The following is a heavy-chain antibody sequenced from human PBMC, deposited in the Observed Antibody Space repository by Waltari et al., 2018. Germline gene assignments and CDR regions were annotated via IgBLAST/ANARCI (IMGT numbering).Heavy chain of an antibody. CDR2: IIPILGIA. CDR3: ARSPLSGGGSGSPDY. CDR1: GGTFSSYA. V-gene: IGHV1-69*10. D-gene: IGHD3-10*01. Sequence: QVQLVQSGAEVKKHGSSVKVSCTASGGTFSSYAISRVRQAPGQGPEWMGGIIPILGIANYAQKFQGRVTITADKSTSTAYMELSSLRSEDTAVYYCARSPLSGGGSGSPDYWGQGTLVTVSS. J-gene: IGHJ4*02.